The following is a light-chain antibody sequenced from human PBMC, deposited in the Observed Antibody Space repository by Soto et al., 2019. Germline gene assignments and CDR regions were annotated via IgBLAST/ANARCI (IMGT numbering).Light chain of an antibody. V-gene: IGLV1-47*02. CDR1: SANIGNNF. Sequence: QSALTQPPSASGTPGQRVTISCSGRSANIGNNFVCWYQQLPRTAPKLLIYSNNQRPSGVPDRFSGSKSGTSASLAISGLRSEDEGDYYCVSWDDSLSGLVFGTGTKVTV. CDR3: VSWDDSLSGLV. CDR2: SNN. J-gene: IGLJ1*01.